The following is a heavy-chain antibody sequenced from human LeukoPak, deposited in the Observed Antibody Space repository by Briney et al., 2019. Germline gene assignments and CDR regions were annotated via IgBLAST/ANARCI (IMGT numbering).Heavy chain of an antibody. CDR3: ARDPHTSDQPDY. J-gene: IGHJ4*02. D-gene: IGHD6-19*01. CDR2: IYRGGSP. CDR1: GASISDTHW. Sequence: SETLSLTCAVSGASISDTHWWSWVRQPPGKGLEWIGEIYRGGSPNYNPSRRSRVAISEDRFTNHFSLKLSSVTAADTAVYYCARDPHTSDQPDYWGQGTLVTVSS. V-gene: IGHV4-4*02.